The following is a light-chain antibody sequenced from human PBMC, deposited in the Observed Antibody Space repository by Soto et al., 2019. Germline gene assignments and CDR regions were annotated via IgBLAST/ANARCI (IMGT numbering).Light chain of an antibody. Sequence: EIVLTQSPGTLSLSPGERATLSCRASQSVDSTYLAWYQQKPDQSPRLLIYATSTRAAGIPDRFSGSGSGTDFTLTISRLEPEDFAIYYCQHYGNSLWTFGQGTKVDNK. CDR1: QSVDSTY. CDR3: QHYGNSLWT. CDR2: ATS. V-gene: IGKV3-20*01. J-gene: IGKJ1*01.